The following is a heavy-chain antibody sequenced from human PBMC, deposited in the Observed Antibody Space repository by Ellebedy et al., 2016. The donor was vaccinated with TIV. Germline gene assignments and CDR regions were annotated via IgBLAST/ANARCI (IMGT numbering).Heavy chain of an antibody. V-gene: IGHV6-1*01. CDR1: GDSVSSNSAA. D-gene: IGHD3-22*01. J-gene: IGHJ5*01. CDR2: TYYKSKWHT. Sequence: SCAISGDSVSSNSAAWSWIRQSPSRGLEWLGRTYYKSKWHTDYAVSVRGRITINPDTSKNQVSLQVNSVTPEDTAVYYCARGSEPFYYDTSGYYFYDSWGQGTLVTVSS. CDR3: ARGSEPFYYDTSGYYFYDS.